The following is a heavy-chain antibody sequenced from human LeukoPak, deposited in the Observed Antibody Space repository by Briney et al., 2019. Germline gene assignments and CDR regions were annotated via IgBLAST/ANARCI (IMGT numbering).Heavy chain of an antibody. J-gene: IGHJ4*02. CDR1: GGSVSSGSYY. D-gene: IGHD3-3*01. V-gene: IGHV4-61*01. CDR2: IYYSGST. Sequence: SETLSLTCTVSGGSVSSGSYYWSWMRQPPGRGLEWIGYIYYSGSTNHNPSLQSRVTISVDTSKNQFSLKLNSVTAADTAVYYCARGGVPGGFYGSFDYWGQGTLVSVSS. CDR3: ARGGVPGGFYGSFDY.